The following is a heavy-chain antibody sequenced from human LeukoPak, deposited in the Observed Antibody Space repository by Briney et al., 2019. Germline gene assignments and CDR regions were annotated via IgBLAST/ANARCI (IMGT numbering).Heavy chain of an antibody. CDR1: GFTFSTYS. CDR2: ISYDGSNK. V-gene: IGHV3-30-3*01. D-gene: IGHD3-16*01. CDR3: AREKITESAFDI. J-gene: IGHJ3*02. Sequence: GESLRLSCAASGFTFSTYSMHWVRQAPGKGLEWVAVISYDGSNKYYADSVKGRFTISRDNSKNTLYLQMNSLRAEDTAVYYCAREKITESAFDIWGQGTMVTVSS.